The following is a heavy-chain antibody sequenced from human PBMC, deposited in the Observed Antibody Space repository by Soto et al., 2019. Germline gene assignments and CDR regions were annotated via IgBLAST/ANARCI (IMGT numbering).Heavy chain of an antibody. D-gene: IGHD6-13*01. CDR2: ISAYNGNT. V-gene: IGHV1-18*01. J-gene: IGHJ5*02. CDR3: ARESRAAAGLNWFDP. CDR1: GYTFTSYG. Sequence: GASVKVSCKASGYTFTSYGISWVRQAPGQGLEWMGWISAYNGNTNYAQKLQGRVTMTTDTSTSTAYMELRSLRSDDTAVYYCARESRAAAGLNWFDPWGQGTLVTVSS.